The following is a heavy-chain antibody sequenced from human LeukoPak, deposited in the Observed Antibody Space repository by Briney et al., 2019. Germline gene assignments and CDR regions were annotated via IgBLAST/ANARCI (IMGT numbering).Heavy chain of an antibody. J-gene: IGHJ4*02. V-gene: IGHV1-2*04. D-gene: IGHD6-13*01. CDR2: INPNSGST. Sequence: ASVKVSCTSAGYTFTGYYMQLLRQAAGQVLGLMGWINPNSGSTNYAQKFQGWVTMTRDTSISTAYMELSRLRSDDTAVYYCARELAEAGTGFDYWGQGTLVTVSS. CDR1: GYTFTGYY. CDR3: ARELAEAGTGFDY.